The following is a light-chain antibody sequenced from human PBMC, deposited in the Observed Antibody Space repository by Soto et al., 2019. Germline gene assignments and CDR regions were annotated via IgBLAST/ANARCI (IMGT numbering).Light chain of an antibody. V-gene: IGKV3-20*01. J-gene: IGKJ2*01. CDR2: GAS. Sequence: EIVLTQSPGTLSLSPGERATLSCRASQSVSSSYLAWYQHKPGQAPRLLIYGASSRATGIPDRFSGSGSGTDFTLTIRRLEPEDFAVYYGQQYGSSPPVTFGQGTKLEIK. CDR3: QQYGSSPPVT. CDR1: QSVSSSY.